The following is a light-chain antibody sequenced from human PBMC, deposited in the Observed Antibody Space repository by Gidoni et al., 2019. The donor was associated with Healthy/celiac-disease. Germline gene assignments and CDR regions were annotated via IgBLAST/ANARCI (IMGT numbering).Light chain of an antibody. V-gene: IGKV1-39*01. CDR1: QSISSY. CDR3: QQSYSTPRT. CDR2: AAS. J-gene: IGKJ1*01. Sequence: DIQMTQSPSSLSASVGDRVTITCRASQSISSYLNWYQQKPGKAPKLLIDAASSLQSGVPSRFSGSGSGTDFTLTISSLQPEDFATYYCQQSYSTPRTFGQGTQVEIK.